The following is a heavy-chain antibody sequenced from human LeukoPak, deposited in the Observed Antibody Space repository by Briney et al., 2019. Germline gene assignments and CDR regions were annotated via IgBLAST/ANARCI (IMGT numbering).Heavy chain of an antibody. CDR3: ARDSRYYYDSSGYYTLDY. J-gene: IGHJ4*02. CDR1: GGSISSGSYY. CDR2: IYTSGST. V-gene: IGHV4-61*02. D-gene: IGHD3-22*01. Sequence: SETLSLTCTVSGGSISSGSYYWSWIRQPAGKGLEWIGRIYTSGSTNYNPSLKSRVTISVDTSKNQFSLKLSSVTAADTAVYYCARDSRYYYDSSGYYTLDYWGQGTLDTVSS.